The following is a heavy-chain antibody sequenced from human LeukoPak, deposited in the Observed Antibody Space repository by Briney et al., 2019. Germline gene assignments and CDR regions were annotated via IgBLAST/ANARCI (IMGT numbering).Heavy chain of an antibody. CDR3: ARDRGRRDWFDP. V-gene: IGHV1-3*01. D-gene: IGHD3-10*01. Sequence: ASVKVSCKASGYTFTSYAMHWVRQAPGQRLEWMGWINAGNGNTKYSQKFQGRVTITRDTSASTAYMELSSLRSEDTAVYYCARDRGRRDWFDPWGQGTLVTVSS. CDR1: GYTFTSYA. J-gene: IGHJ5*02. CDR2: INAGNGNT.